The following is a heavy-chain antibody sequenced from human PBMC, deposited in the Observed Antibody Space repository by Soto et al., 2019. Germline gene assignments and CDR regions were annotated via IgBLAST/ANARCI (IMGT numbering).Heavy chain of an antibody. Sequence: QVQLVQSGAEVKKPGSSVKVSCKASGGTFSSYTISWVRQAPGQGLEWMGRIIPILGIANYAQKFQGRVTLTADKSTSTADMELSSLRSEDTAGYYCARGTYSSGWYWFDPWGQGTLVTVSS. CDR2: IIPILGIA. CDR1: GGTFSSYT. CDR3: ARGTYSSGWYWFDP. J-gene: IGHJ5*02. V-gene: IGHV1-69*02. D-gene: IGHD6-19*01.